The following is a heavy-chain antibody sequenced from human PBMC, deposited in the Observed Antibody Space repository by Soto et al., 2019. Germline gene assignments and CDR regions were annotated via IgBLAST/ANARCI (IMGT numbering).Heavy chain of an antibody. D-gene: IGHD3-16*02. Sequence: ASVKVSCKASGYTFTSYDINWVRQAPGQGLEWMGWMNPNSGNTGYAQKFQGRVTMTRNTSISTAYMELSSLRSEDTAVYYCARTMITFGGVIADHYYHMDVWGKGTTVTVSS. CDR1: GYTFTSYD. CDR3: ARTMITFGGVIADHYYHMDV. V-gene: IGHV1-8*01. J-gene: IGHJ6*03. CDR2: MNPNSGNT.